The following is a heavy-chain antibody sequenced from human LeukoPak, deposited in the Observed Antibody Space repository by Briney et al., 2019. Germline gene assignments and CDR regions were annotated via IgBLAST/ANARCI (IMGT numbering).Heavy chain of an antibody. J-gene: IGHJ4*02. CDR1: GFTFRSYW. V-gene: IGHV3-7*01. CDR2: INQDGSEK. D-gene: IGHD2-21*02. CDR3: ARDVFCGGDCYSPKCN. Sequence: GGSLRLSCAASGFTFRSYWMSWVRPAPGKGLEWVANINQDGSEKYYVDSVKGRFTISRDNAENSLFLQLNSLRAEDTAVYYCARDVFCGGDCYSPKCNWGQGTLVTVSS.